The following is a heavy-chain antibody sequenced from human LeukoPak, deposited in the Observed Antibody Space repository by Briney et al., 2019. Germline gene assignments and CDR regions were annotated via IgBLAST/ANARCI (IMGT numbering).Heavy chain of an antibody. V-gene: IGHV3-21*01. CDR2: ISSSSSYI. CDR3: ERHRHRHLRYCSSPSCKGASFDY. D-gene: IGHD2-2*01. Sequence: PGGSLRLSCAASGFTFSSYAMNWVRQAPGKGLEWVSSISSSSSYIYYADSVKGRFTISRDNAKNSLYLQMNILRAEDTTVYYRERHRHRHLRYCSSPSCKGASFDYWGQGTLVTVSS. J-gene: IGHJ4*02. CDR1: GFTFSSYA.